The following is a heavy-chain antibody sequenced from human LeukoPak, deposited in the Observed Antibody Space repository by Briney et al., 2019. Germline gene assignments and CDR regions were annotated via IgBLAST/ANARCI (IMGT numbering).Heavy chain of an antibody. CDR1: GYTFTSNG. CDR2: IRTYNGNT. D-gene: IGHD2-15*01. Sequence: ASVKVSCKASGYTFTSNGITWVRQAPGQGLEWVGWIRTYNGNTNYQKQLQGRVTLTTATSTGTAYMGLRSLRSDDTAVYYCARDGGEKSFDYWGQGALVTVSS. CDR3: ARDGGEKSFDY. J-gene: IGHJ4*02. V-gene: IGHV1-18*01.